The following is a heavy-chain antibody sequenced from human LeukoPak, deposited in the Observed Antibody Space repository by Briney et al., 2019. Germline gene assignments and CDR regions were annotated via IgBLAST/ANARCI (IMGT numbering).Heavy chain of an antibody. CDR3: AKDPRITIFGVVTD. J-gene: IGHJ4*02. CDR1: GYTLTELS. D-gene: IGHD3-3*01. CDR2: FDPEDGET. Sequence: ASVKVSCKVSGYTLTELSMHWVRQAPGKGLEWMGGFDPEDGETIYAQKFQGRVTMTEDTSTDTAYMELSSLRSKDTAVYYCAKDPRITIFGVVTDWGQGTLVTVSS. V-gene: IGHV1-24*01.